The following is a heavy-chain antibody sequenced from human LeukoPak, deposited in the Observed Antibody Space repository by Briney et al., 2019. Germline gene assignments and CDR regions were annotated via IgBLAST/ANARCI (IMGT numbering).Heavy chain of an antibody. V-gene: IGHV3-23*01. J-gene: IGHJ4*02. CDR1: GFTFSSYA. CDR3: AKWGIVVVPAAMPYDY. D-gene: IGHD2-2*01. Sequence: PGGSLRLSCAASGFTFSSYAMSWVRRAPGKGLEWVSAISGSGGSTYYADSVKGRFTISRDNSKNTLYLQMNSLRAKDTAVYYCAKWGIVVVPAAMPYDYWGQGTLVTVSS. CDR2: ISGSGGST.